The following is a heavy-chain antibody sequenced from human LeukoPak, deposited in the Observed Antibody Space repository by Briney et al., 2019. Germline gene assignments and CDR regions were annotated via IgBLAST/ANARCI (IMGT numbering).Heavy chain of an antibody. CDR3: ARVRPANPVDNAFNI. CDR1: GGSISSYY. Sequence: SETLSLTCTVSGGSISSYYWSWIRQPPGKGLEWIGYIYYSGSTNYNPSLKSRVTISVDTSKNQFSLKLSSVTAADTAVYYCARVRPANPVDNAFNIGGQGTMVTVSS. J-gene: IGHJ3*02. CDR2: IYYSGST. V-gene: IGHV4-59*01. D-gene: IGHD2-2*01.